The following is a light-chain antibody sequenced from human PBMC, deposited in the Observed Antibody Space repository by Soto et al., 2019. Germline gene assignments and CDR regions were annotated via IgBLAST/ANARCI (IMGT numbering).Light chain of an antibody. J-gene: IGLJ1*01. CDR1: SSDVGGYNY. Sequence: QSALTQPASVSGSPGQSITISCTGTSSDVGGYNYVFRYQQHPGKAPKLMIYEVGNRPSGVSNRFSGSKSGITASLTISGLQAEDEADYYCSSYVSSSTLVVFGTGTKVTV. CDR2: EVG. V-gene: IGLV2-14*01. CDR3: SSYVSSSTLVV.